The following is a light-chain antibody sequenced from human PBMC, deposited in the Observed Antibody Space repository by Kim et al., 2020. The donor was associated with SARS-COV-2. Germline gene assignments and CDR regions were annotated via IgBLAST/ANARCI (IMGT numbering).Light chain of an antibody. CDR2: SVS. CDR3: QQYGIAPPDT. V-gene: IGKV3-20*01. CDR1: QSVCSHC. Sequence: GERATHSCRTSQSVCSHCLAWYQQKPGQAPRLLIYSVSNRATGIPDRFSGSGSGTDFTLTISRLEPEDFAVYYCQQYGIAPPDTFGQGTNLE. J-gene: IGKJ2*01.